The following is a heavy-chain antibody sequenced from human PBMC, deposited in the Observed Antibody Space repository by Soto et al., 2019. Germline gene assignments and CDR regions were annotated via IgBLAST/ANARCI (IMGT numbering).Heavy chain of an antibody. D-gene: IGHD1-1*01. CDR2: ISSSSSYI. V-gene: IGHV3-21*01. Sequence: GGSLRLSCAASGFAFISYSINFCRHFPGKGLEWVSSISSSSSYIYYADSVKGRFTISRDNAKNSLYLQMNSLRAEDTAVYYCARDRDWKRSYWAYYYYGMDVWGQGTTVTVSS. CDR3: ARDRDWKRSYWAYYYYGMDV. J-gene: IGHJ6*02. CDR1: GFAFISYS.